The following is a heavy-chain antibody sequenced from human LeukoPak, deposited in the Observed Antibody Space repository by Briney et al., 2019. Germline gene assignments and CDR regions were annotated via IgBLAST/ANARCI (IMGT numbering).Heavy chain of an antibody. CDR1: GGSISGHH. V-gene: IGHV4-59*08. D-gene: IGHD6-6*01. CDR2: FYDSGDF. J-gene: IGHJ4*02. CDR3: ARHVKQLVELNYFDY. Sequence: PSQTLSLTCTVSGGSISGHHWTWIRQPPGTGLEWIGYFYDSGDFNYNPSLKSRVTISMDMSNNQFSLRMSSVTAADTAVYYCARHVKQLVELNYFDYWGQGTLVTVSS.